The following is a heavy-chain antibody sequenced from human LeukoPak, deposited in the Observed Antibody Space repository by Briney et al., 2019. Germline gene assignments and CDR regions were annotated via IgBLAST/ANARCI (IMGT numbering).Heavy chain of an antibody. Sequence: SETLSLTCAVYGGSFSGYYWSWIRHPPGKGLEWIGEINHSGSTNYNPSLKSRVTISVDTSKNQFSLKLSSVTAADTAVYYCARARDSSGYYYSWFDYWGQGTLVTVSS. CDR1: GGSFSGYY. CDR3: ARARDSSGYYYSWFDY. J-gene: IGHJ4*02. CDR2: INHSGST. D-gene: IGHD3-22*01. V-gene: IGHV4-34*01.